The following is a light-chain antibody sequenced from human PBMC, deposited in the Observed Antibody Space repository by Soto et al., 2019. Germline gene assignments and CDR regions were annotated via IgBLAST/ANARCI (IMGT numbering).Light chain of an antibody. CDR1: QSVNSY. CDR3: QQRTNWPLT. V-gene: IGKV3-11*01. Sequence: EIVLTQSPATLSLSPGERATLSCRASQSVNSYLAWFQQKPGQAPRLLIYDASNRATGIPARFSGSGSGTDFTLTIDSLEPEDFAVYYCQQRTNWPLTFGGGTRVEIK. CDR2: DAS. J-gene: IGKJ4*01.